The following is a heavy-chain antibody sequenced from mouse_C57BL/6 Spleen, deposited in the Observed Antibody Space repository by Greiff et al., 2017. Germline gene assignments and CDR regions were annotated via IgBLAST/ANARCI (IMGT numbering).Heavy chain of an antibody. J-gene: IGHJ3*01. CDR2: ISSGGSYT. D-gene: IGHD2-5*01. Sequence: EVKLVESGGDLVKPGGSLKLSCAASGFTFSSYGMSWVRQTPDKRLEWVATISSGGSYTYYPDSVKGRFTISRDNAKNTLYLQMSSLKSEDTAMYYCARHDSNYGFFAYWGQGTLVTVSA. CDR3: ARHDSNYGFFAY. CDR1: GFTFSSYG. V-gene: IGHV5-6*02.